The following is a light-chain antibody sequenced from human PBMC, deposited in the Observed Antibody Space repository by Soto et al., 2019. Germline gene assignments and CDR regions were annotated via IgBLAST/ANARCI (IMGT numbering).Light chain of an antibody. CDR3: SSYTSSSTPHVV. J-gene: IGLJ2*01. CDR1: SSDVGRYNY. CDR2: DVA. V-gene: IGLV2-11*01. Sequence: QSALTQPRSVSGSPGQSVTISCTGTSSDVGRYNYVSWYQQHPGKAPKVILYDVAERPSGVPNRFSGSKSGNTASLTISGLQADDEADYYCSSYTSSSTPHVVFGGGTQLTVL.